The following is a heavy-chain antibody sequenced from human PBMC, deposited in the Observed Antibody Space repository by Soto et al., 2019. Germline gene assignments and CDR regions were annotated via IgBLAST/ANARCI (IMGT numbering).Heavy chain of an antibody. V-gene: IGHV5-10-1*01. CDR3: ARHPTLSIAADHDY. D-gene: IGHD6-25*01. Sequence: GEDLKISRKRSRYSFTSYWISVVRQMPGKGLEWMGRIDPSDSYTNYSPSFQGHVTISADKSISTAYLQWSSLKASDTAMYYCARHPTLSIAADHDYWGQGTLVTVSS. CDR2: IDPSDSYT. J-gene: IGHJ4*02. CDR1: RYSFTSYW.